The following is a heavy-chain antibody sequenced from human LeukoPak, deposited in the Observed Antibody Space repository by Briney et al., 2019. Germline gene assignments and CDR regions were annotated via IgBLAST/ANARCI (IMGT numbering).Heavy chain of an antibody. D-gene: IGHD3-10*01. V-gene: IGHV1-2*02. CDR1: GYTFTGYY. J-gene: IGHJ4*02. CDR3: ARDLLMVRGVLDY. CDR2: INPNSGGT. Sequence: ASVKVSCKASGYTFTGYYMHWVRQAPGQGLEWMGWINPNSGGTNYAQKFQGRVTMTRDTSISTAYMELSRLRSDDTAVYYCARDLLMVRGVLDYWGQGTLVTVSS.